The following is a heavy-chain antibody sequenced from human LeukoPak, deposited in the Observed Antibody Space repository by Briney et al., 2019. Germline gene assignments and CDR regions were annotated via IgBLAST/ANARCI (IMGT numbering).Heavy chain of an antibody. J-gene: IGHJ4*02. Sequence: SQTLSLTCTVSGGSISSGDYYWSWIRQPPGKGLEWIGYIYYSGSTYYNPSLKSRVTISVDTSKNQFSLKLSSVTAADTAVYYCAGDYDSSGYCGYWGQGTLVTVSS. D-gene: IGHD3-22*01. CDR1: GGSISSGDYY. CDR3: AGDYDSSGYCGY. CDR2: IYYSGST. V-gene: IGHV4-30-4*01.